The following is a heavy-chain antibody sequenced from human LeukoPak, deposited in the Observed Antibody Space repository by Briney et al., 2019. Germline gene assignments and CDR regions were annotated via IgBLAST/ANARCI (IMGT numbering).Heavy chain of an antibody. CDR2: ISAFNGNT. CDR1: GYTFTNYA. V-gene: IGHV1-18*01. J-gene: IGHJ4*02. CDR3: GRDQQQWLPTIADY. Sequence: ASVKVSCKASGYTFTNYAMNWVRQAPGQGLEWMGWISAFNGNTNYAQNLQGRVTMTTDTSTSTAYMELRSLRSDDTAVYYCGRDQQQWLPTIADYWGQGTLVSVSS. D-gene: IGHD6-19*01.